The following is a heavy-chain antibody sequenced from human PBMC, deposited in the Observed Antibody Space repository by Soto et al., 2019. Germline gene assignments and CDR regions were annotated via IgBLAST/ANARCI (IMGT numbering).Heavy chain of an antibody. CDR3: TRALGRVGIYYGMDI. Sequence: QVQLVQSGAEEKKPGASVKVSCKASGYTFTSYAMHWVRQAPGQRLEWMGWINAGNGHTKDSQKLQGRVTITTDTSASTAYLELSSLRSEDTAVYYCTRALGRVGIYYGMDIW. CDR2: INAGNGHT. V-gene: IGHV1-3*05. J-gene: IGHJ6*01. D-gene: IGHD1-26*01. CDR1: GYTFTSYA.